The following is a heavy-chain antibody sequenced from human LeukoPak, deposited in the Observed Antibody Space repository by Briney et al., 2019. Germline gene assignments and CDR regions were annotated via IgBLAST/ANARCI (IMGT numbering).Heavy chain of an antibody. Sequence: GASVKVSCKASGHTFTGYYMHWVRQAPGQGLEWMGWINPNSGGTNYAQKFQGRVTMTRNTSISTAYMELSRLRSDDTAVYYCARDTTGTDLFDYWGQGTLVTVSS. CDR1: GHTFTGYY. CDR3: ARDTTGTDLFDY. D-gene: IGHD1-1*01. J-gene: IGHJ4*02. CDR2: INPNSGGT. V-gene: IGHV1-2*02.